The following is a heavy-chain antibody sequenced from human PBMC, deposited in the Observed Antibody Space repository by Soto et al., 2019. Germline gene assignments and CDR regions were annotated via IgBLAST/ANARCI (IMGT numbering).Heavy chain of an antibody. D-gene: IGHD2-8*02. CDR3: ATDGVEYVVSGLYYFGY. CDR1: GFTLNSYA. J-gene: IGHJ4*02. V-gene: IGHV3-30*14. Sequence: ESGGGVVQPGTSLRLSCAASGFTLNSYAMHWVRQVPGKGLEWLAFVSYNGKNKYYGDSVKGRFTISRDDSKNTLYLQMNSLRSEDTAVYYCATDGVEYVVSGLYYFGYWGQGTLVTVSS. CDR2: VSYNGKNK.